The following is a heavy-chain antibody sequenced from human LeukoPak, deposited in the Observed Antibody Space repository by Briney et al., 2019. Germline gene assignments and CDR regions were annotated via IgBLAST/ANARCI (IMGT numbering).Heavy chain of an antibody. V-gene: IGHV1-2*06. J-gene: IGHJ4*02. CDR3: VAYYYDSSGYLSDY. Sequence: ASVKVSCKASGYTFTGYYMHWVRQAPGQGLEWIGRINPNSGGTNYAQKFQGRVTMTRDTSISTAYMELSRLRSDDTAVYYCVAYYYDSSGYLSDYWGQGTLVTVSS. D-gene: IGHD3-22*01. CDR2: INPNSGGT. CDR1: GYTFTGYY.